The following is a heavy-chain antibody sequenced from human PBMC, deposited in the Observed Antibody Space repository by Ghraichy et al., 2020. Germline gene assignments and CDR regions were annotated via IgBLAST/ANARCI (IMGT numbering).Heavy chain of an antibody. J-gene: IGHJ4*02. D-gene: IGHD3-16*01. Sequence: GESLNISCAASGFTLSSYWMHWVRQAPGKGLVWVSRINSGGSSISYADSVKGRFTISRDNAKNTLHLQMNSLRVEDTAVYYCVRAWGYWGQGTRVTVSS. V-gene: IGHV3-74*01. CDR3: VRAWGY. CDR1: GFTLSSYW. CDR2: INSGGSSI.